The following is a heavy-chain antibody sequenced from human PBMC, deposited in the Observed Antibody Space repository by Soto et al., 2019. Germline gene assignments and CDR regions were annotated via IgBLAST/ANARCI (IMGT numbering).Heavy chain of an antibody. Sequence: ASVKVSCKASGYTFINFDISWVRQAAGQGLEWLGWMNPGSGQTGYASKFQGRVAMTRDASTGTSHLELSSLTSDDTTVYYCARMASAGTLNWFDPWGQGTLVTVSS. V-gene: IGHV1-8*02. D-gene: IGHD6-13*01. CDR1: GYTFINFD. CDR2: MNPGSGQT. CDR3: ARMASAGTLNWFDP. J-gene: IGHJ5*02.